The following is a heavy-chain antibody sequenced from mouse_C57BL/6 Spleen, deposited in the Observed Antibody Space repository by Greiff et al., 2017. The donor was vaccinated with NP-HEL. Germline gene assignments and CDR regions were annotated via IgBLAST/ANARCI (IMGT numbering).Heavy chain of an antibody. CDR3: SYYGTPVYYAMDY. V-gene: IGHV1-64*01. CDR2: IHPNSGST. Sequence: LQQPGAELVKPGASVKLSCKASGYTFTSYWMHWVKQRPGQGLEWIGMIHPNSGSTNYNEKFKSKATLTVDKSSSTAYMQLSSLTSEDSAVYFCSYYGTPVYYAMDYWGQGTSVTVSS. J-gene: IGHJ4*01. D-gene: IGHD2-10*01. CDR1: GYTFTSYW.